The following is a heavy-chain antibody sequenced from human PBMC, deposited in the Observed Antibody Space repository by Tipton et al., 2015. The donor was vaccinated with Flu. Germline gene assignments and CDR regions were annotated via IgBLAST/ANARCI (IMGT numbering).Heavy chain of an antibody. D-gene: IGHD2/OR15-2a*01. Sequence: TLSLTCTVSGGSVRSSDYCWSWIRQPPGKGLEWIAYDYRNGNDNYNPSLKSRVTVSVDTSKNQFSLRLTSVTAADTAIYFCARDNTGSLDYWGQGLLVTVSS. J-gene: IGHJ4*02. V-gene: IGHV4-61*08. CDR3: ARDNTGSLDY. CDR2: DYRNGND. CDR1: GGSVRSSDYC.